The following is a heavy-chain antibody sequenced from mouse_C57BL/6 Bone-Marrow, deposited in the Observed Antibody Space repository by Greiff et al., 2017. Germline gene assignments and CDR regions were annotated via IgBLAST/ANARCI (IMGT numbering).Heavy chain of an antibody. V-gene: IGHV5-15*01. Sequence: EVQRVESGGGLVQPGGSLKLSCAASGFTFSDYGMAWVRQAPRKGPEWVAFISNLAYSIYYADTVTGRFTISRENAKNALYLEMSSLRSEDTAMYYCARQYYGSSYGYAMDYWGQGTSVTVSS. CDR2: ISNLAYSI. CDR3: ARQYYGSSYGYAMDY. CDR1: GFTFSDYG. D-gene: IGHD1-1*01. J-gene: IGHJ4*01.